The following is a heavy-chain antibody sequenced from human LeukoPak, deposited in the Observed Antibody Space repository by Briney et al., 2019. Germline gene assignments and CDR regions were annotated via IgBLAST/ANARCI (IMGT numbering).Heavy chain of an antibody. CDR1: GFTFSSYG. J-gene: IGHJ4*02. Sequence: PGGSLRLSCAASGFTFSSYGMHWVRQAPGKGLEWVAVISYDGSNKYYADSVKGRFTISRDNSKNTLYLQMNSLRAEDTAVYYCAKDQGGYDYLGDYYFDYWGQGTLVTVSS. V-gene: IGHV3-30*18. CDR3: AKDQGGYDYLGDYYFDY. CDR2: ISYDGSNK. D-gene: IGHD5-12*01.